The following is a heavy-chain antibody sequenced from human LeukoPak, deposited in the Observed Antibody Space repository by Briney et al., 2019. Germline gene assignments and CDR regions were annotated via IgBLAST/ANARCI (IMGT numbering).Heavy chain of an antibody. CDR3: ARVAYGHYLNTLAY. CDR1: GFTFSSYS. D-gene: IGHD4-17*01. CDR2: ISSSRSYI. J-gene: IGHJ4*02. V-gene: IGHV3-21*01. Sequence: GGSLRLSCAASGFTFSSYSMNWVRQAPGKGLEGGSSISSSRSYIYYADSVKGRFTISRDNAKTSLYLQMNSLSAEDTAVYYCARVAYGHYLNTLAYWGQGTLVTVSS.